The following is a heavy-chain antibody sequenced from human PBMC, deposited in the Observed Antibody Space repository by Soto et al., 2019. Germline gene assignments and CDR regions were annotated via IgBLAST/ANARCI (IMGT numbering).Heavy chain of an antibody. J-gene: IGHJ4*02. CDR2: IRSKAYGGTT. V-gene: IGHV3-49*03. CDR3: TRVGVPWLRGIDY. D-gene: IGHD3-16*01. Sequence: PGGSLRLSCTASGFTFGDYAMSWFRQAPGKGLEWVGFIRSKAYGGTTEYAASVKGRFTISRGDSKSIAYLQMNSLKTEDTAVYYCTRVGVPWLRGIDYWGQGTLVTVSS. CDR1: GFTFGDYA.